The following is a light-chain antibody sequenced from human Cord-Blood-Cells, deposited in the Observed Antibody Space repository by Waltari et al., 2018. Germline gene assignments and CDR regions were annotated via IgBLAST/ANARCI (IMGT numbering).Light chain of an antibody. CDR2: AAS. J-gene: IGKJ3*01. V-gene: IGKV1-8*01. CDR3: QQYYSYPFT. Sequence: AIPMTQSPSSLSAYTGDRFTITCGASQGIRSYLAWYQQKPGKAPKLLIYAASTLQSGVPSRFSGSGSGTDFTLTISCLQSEDFATYYCQQYYSYPFTFGPGTKVDIK. CDR1: QGIRSY.